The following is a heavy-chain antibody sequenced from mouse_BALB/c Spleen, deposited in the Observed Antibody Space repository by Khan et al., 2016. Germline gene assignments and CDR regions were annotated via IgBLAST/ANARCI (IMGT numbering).Heavy chain of an antibody. Sequence: EVELVESGGGLVQPGGSLKLSCATSGFTFSDHYMYWVRQTPEKRLEWVAYICNGGGSIYYADPVKGRFTISRDNAKNTLYLQMSRLKSEDTAMYYGERHGNHGSSGLAYGGQGTLVTVSA. CDR2: ICNGGGSI. V-gene: IGHV5-12*02. J-gene: IGHJ3*01. CDR3: ERHGNHGSSGLAY. CDR1: GFTFSDHY. D-gene: IGHD1-1*01.